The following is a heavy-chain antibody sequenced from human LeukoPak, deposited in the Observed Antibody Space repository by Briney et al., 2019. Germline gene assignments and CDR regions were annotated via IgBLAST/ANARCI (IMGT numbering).Heavy chain of an antibody. D-gene: IGHD3-10*01. CDR3: ARHGSGYWFDP. V-gene: IGHV4-59*01. CDR2: IYYSGST. CDR1: GGSISSYY. J-gene: IGHJ5*02. Sequence: PSETLSLTCTVSGGSISSYYWSWIRQPPGKGLKWIGYIYYSGSTNYNPSLKSRVTISVDTSKNQLSLKLSSVTAADTAVYYCARHGSGYWFDPWGQGTLVTVSS.